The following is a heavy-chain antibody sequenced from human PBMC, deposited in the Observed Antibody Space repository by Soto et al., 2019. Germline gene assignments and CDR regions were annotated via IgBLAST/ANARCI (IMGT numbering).Heavy chain of an antibody. J-gene: IGHJ4*02. CDR2: IYTSGST. D-gene: IGHD6-13*01. CDR1: GGSISSYY. V-gene: IGHV4-4*07. Sequence: PSETLSLTCTVSGGSISSYYWSWIRQPAGKGLEWIGRIYTSGSTNYNPSLKSRVTMSVDTSKNQFSLKLSSVTAADTAVYYCARVTDSRSWYAGVDYWGQGTLVTVSS. CDR3: ARVTDSRSWYAGVDY.